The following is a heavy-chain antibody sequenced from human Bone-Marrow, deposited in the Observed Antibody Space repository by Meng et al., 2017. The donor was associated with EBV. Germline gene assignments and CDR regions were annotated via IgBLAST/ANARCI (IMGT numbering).Heavy chain of an antibody. J-gene: IGHJ2*01. Sequence: QVQLQQWGEGLWKPWESLSLTCAVYGGSFSGYYWSWIRQPPGKGLEWIGAINHSGSTNYSPSLKRRVTILVDTPKNQFSLKLRYVTAADTAVYYCARSAKGYFGLWGRGTLVTVSS. CDR3: ARSAKGYFGL. V-gene: IGHV4-34*01. CDR1: GGSFSGYY. CDR2: INHSGST.